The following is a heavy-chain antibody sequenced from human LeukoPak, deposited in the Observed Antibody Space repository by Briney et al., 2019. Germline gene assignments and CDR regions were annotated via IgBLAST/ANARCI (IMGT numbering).Heavy chain of an antibody. J-gene: IGHJ4*02. CDR3: ARDLYSSFGD. D-gene: IGHD6-6*01. Sequence: SETLSLTCTVSRGSIRSYYWSWIRQPPGKRLEWIGYIYYSGTTNYNPSLKSRVIISVDTSKNQFSLELSSVTAADTAVYYCARDLYSSFGDWGQGTLVTVSS. CDR2: IYYSGTT. CDR1: RGSIRSYY. V-gene: IGHV4-59*01.